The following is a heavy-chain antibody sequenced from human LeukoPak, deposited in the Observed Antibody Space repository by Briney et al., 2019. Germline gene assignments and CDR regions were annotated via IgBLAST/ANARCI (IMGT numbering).Heavy chain of an antibody. J-gene: IGHJ4*02. Sequence: GGSLRLSCAASGFTFSSNWMHWVRQAPGKGLVWVSRINEDESTTNYADSVKGRSTIFRDNAKNTLYLQMNSLRAEDTAVYYCVRDLGGRSGHWGQGTLVTVSS. D-gene: IGHD1-26*01. CDR3: VRDLGGRSGH. CDR2: INEDESTT. CDR1: GFTFSSNW. V-gene: IGHV3-74*01.